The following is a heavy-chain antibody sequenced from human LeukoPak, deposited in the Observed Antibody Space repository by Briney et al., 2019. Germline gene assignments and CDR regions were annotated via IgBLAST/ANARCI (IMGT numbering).Heavy chain of an antibody. Sequence: AAVKVSCKACGYTFTSFDINGVGQASGQGREWMGWMNPNNGNTGVVQKFQGRGTMTRNPSISTAYMELSSLRSDDTAVYYCARARITMMAFDVWGQGTVVTVSS. CDR3: ARARITMMAFDV. J-gene: IGHJ3*01. V-gene: IGHV1-8*01. CDR1: GYTFTSFD. D-gene: IGHD3-22*01. CDR2: MNPNNGNT.